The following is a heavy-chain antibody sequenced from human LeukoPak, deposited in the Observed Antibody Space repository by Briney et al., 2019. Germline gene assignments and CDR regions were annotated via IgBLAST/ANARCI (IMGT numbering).Heavy chain of an antibody. D-gene: IGHD6-19*01. V-gene: IGHV4-39*01. CDR2: IYYSGTT. CDR3: ARQVGGGRWYFDY. Sequence: SETLSLTCTVSGGSISSSSYYWGWIHQPPGKGLEWIGSIYYSGTTYYNPSLKSRVTISLDASKNQFSLKLSSVTAADTAVYYCARQVGGGRWYFDYWGQGTLVTVSS. J-gene: IGHJ4*02. CDR1: GGSISSSSYY.